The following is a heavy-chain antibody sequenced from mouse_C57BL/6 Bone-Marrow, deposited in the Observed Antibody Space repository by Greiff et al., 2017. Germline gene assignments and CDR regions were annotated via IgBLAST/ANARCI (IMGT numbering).Heavy chain of an antibody. V-gene: IGHV1-9*01. J-gene: IGHJ3*01. Sequence: QVQLQQSGAELMKPGASVKLSCKATGYTFTGYWIEWVKQRPGHGLEWIGEILPGSGSTNYNEKFKGKATFTADTSSNTAYMQLRSLTTEDSAIYYCARKGLRLLSEDWFAYWGQGTLVTVSA. CDR2: ILPGSGST. CDR3: ARKGLRLLSEDWFAY. CDR1: GYTFTGYW. D-gene: IGHD2-10*01.